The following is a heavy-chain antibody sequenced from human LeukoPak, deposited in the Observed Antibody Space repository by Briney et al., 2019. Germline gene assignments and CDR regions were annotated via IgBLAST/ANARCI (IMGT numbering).Heavy chain of an antibody. CDR2: INHSGST. CDR1: GGSFRGYY. D-gene: IGHD1-26*01. Sequence: PSETLSLTCAVYGGSFRGYYWSWIRQTPGKGLEWIGEINHSGSTNYNPSLKSRVTISLDTSKNQFSLKLSSVTAADTAVYYCARGSRWELPLDYWGQGTLVTVSS. J-gene: IGHJ4*02. V-gene: IGHV4-34*01. CDR3: ARGSRWELPLDY.